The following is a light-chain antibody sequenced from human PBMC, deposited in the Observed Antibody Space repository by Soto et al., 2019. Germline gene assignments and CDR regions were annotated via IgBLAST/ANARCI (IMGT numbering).Light chain of an antibody. V-gene: IGKV3-11*01. CDR1: QSVSSY. CDR2: DAS. Sequence: EIVLTQSPATLSLSPGERATLSCRASQSVSSYLAWYQQKPGQAPRLLIYDASNRATGIPARFSGSGSGTDFTLTISSLVSEDFAVYYCQQRSNCPLTFGGGTKVEIK. J-gene: IGKJ4*01. CDR3: QQRSNCPLT.